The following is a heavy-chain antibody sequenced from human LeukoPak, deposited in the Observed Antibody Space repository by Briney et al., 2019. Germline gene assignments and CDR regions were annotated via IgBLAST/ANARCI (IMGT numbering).Heavy chain of an antibody. Sequence: GGSLRLSCAASGFTFRSYTMSWVRQAPGKGLEWVAVIWYDGSNKYYADSVKGRFTISRDNSRNTLFLQMNSLRAEDTAVYYCARDGSYGSGSYHDYWGQGTLVTVSS. V-gene: IGHV3-33*08. D-gene: IGHD3-10*01. CDR1: GFTFRSYT. J-gene: IGHJ4*02. CDR3: ARDGSYGSGSYHDY. CDR2: IWYDGSNK.